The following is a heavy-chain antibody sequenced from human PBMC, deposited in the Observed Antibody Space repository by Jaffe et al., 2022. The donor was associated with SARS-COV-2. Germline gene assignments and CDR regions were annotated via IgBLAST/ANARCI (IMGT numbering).Heavy chain of an antibody. CDR2: ISSSSPYI. J-gene: IGHJ4*02. CDR3: ARTSGSAYAY. Sequence: EVQLVESGGGLVKPGGSLRLSCAASGFTFNDYSMNWVRQAPGKGLEWVSSISSSSPYIYYADSVKGRFTVSRDNAKNSLYLQMNSLRAEDTAVYYCARTSGSAYAYWGQGTLVTVSS. D-gene: IGHD3-22*01. V-gene: IGHV3-21*01. CDR1: GFTFNDYS.